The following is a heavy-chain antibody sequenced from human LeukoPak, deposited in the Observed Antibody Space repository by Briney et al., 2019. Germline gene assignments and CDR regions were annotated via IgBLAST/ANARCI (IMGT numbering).Heavy chain of an antibody. CDR3: ARGGRFFQGYSSSWYFDY. CDR1: GGSYSGYY. Sequence: SETLSLTCAVYGGSYSGYYWSWIRQPPGKGLEWIGEINHSGSTNYNPSLKSRVTISVDTSKNQFSLKLSSVTAADTAVYYCARGGRFFQGYSSSWYFDYWGQGTLVTVSS. J-gene: IGHJ4*02. CDR2: INHSGST. V-gene: IGHV4-34*01. D-gene: IGHD6-13*01.